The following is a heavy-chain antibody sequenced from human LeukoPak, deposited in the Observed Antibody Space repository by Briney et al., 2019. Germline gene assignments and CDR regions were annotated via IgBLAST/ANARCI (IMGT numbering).Heavy chain of an antibody. CDR2: IYYSGST. CDR3: ASLGYYYDSRGAFDY. D-gene: IGHD3-22*01. Sequence: SETLSLTCTVSGGSISIGGYYWSWIRQHPGKGLEWIGYIYYSGSTYYNPSLKSRVTISVDTSKNQFSLKLSSVTAADTAVYYCASLGYYYDSRGAFDYWGQGTLVTVSS. V-gene: IGHV4-31*03. CDR1: GGSISIGGYY. J-gene: IGHJ4*02.